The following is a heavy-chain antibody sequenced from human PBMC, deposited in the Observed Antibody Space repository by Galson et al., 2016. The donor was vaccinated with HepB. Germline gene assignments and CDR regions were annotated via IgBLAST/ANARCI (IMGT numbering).Heavy chain of an antibody. V-gene: IGHV3-23*01. D-gene: IGHD6-19*01. CDR3: AKGDKVTGWDN. CDR2: VSGSGTNT. J-gene: IGHJ4*02. Sequence: SLRLSCAASGLTFSSCAMYWVRQAPGKGLEWVSAVSGSGTNTYHANSVKGRFTVSRDNSKNTLYLQMNCLRAEDTAVYYCAKGDKVTGWDNWGQGTLVAVSS. CDR1: GLTFSSCA.